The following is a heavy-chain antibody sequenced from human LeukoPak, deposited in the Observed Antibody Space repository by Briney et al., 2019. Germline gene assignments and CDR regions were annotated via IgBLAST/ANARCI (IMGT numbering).Heavy chain of an antibody. CDR2: MNPNSGNT. CDR1: GYTFTSYD. Sequence: ASVKVSCKASGYTFTSYDINWVRQATGQGLEWMGWMNPNSGNTGYARKFQGRVTMTRNTSISTAYMELSSLRSEDTAVYYCARGSSEWLLLRRGAFDIWGQGTMVTVSS. D-gene: IGHD3-22*01. CDR3: ARGSSEWLLLRRGAFDI. J-gene: IGHJ3*02. V-gene: IGHV1-8*01.